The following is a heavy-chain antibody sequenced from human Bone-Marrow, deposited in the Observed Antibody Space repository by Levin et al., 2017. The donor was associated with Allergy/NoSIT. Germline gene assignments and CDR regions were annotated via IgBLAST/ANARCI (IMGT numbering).Heavy chain of an antibody. Sequence: TPSETLSLTCAVYGGSISGYFWHWIRQPPGKGLEWIGEITHGGSANYNPSLYNPSLKSRVTISLDTSKRQLSLRLTSVTAADTAVYYCARGGFKVRKPCDYWGQGTLVTVSS. CDR2: ITHGGSA. CDR1: GGSISGYF. J-gene: IGHJ4*02. V-gene: IGHV4-34*01. D-gene: IGHD3-10*01. CDR3: ARGGFKVRKPCDY.